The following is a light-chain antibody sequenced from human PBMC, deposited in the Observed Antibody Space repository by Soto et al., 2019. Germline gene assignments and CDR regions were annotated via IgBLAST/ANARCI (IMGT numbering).Light chain of an antibody. CDR1: QSVTNNY. V-gene: IGKV3-20*01. J-gene: IGKJ1*01. CDR2: DAS. CDR3: QQCATSPLT. Sequence: EIVLTQSPGTLSESPGERVTLSCRASQSVTNNYVAWYQQKPGQAPRLLIHDASSRATGIPDRFSGSGSGTDFTLTIDRLEPEDFAVYFCQQCATSPLTFGQGTRVDIK.